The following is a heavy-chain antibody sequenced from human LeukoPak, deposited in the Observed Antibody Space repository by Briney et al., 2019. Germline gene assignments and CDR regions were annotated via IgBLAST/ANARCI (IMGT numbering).Heavy chain of an antibody. CDR3: AKVKDAYYYDSSGYSFDY. Sequence: GGSLRLSCVASGFPFSSYWMTWVRQAPGKGLEWVANIKQDGSKKSYVDSVKGRFTISRDNAKNSLYLQMNSLRAEDTAVYYCAKVKDAYYYDSSGYSFDYWGQGTLVTVSS. V-gene: IGHV3-7*03. D-gene: IGHD3-22*01. CDR1: GFPFSSYW. J-gene: IGHJ4*02. CDR2: IKQDGSKK.